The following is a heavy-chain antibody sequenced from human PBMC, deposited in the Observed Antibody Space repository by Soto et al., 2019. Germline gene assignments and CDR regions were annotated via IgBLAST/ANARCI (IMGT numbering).Heavy chain of an antibody. J-gene: IGHJ4*02. CDR3: ARDAYSSSHFDY. CDR1: GGSINTYY. V-gene: IGHV4-59*01. Sequence: QVQLQESGPGLVKPSETLSLTCTVSGGSINTYYWSWIRQPPGKRLAWIGYIYYSGSTNYNPSLKSRVTISVDTSKNQFSLKLSSVTAADTAVYYCARDAYSSSHFDYWGQGTLVTVSS. D-gene: IGHD2-2*01. CDR2: IYYSGST.